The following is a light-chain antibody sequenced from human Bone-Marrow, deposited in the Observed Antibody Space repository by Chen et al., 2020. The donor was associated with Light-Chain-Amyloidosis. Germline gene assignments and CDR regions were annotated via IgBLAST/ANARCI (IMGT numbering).Light chain of an antibody. J-gene: IGLJ2*01. CDR3: QSADSSGTYEVI. V-gene: IGLV3-25*03. CDR1: DLTTKY. Sequence: SYELTQPPSVSVSPGQTARITCSGDDLTTKYAYWYQQKPGLAPVLVIHRDTERPSGISERFSGSSSGTTATLTFSGVQAEDEADYHCQSADSSGTYEVIVGGGTKLTVL. CDR2: RDT.